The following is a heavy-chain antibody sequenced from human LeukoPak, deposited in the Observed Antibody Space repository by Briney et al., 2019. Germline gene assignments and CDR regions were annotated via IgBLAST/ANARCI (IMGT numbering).Heavy chain of an antibody. J-gene: IGHJ4*02. CDR2: IRNSGGTI. Sequence: GGSLRLSCAASGFTVSSNYMSWVRQAPGKGLEWVSYIRNSGGTIYYADSVKGRFTISRDDAKNSLYLQMNSLRAEDTAVYYCAGEVAVSGTDLDCWGQGTLVTVSS. D-gene: IGHD6-19*01. CDR1: GFTVSSNY. CDR3: AGEVAVSGTDLDC. V-gene: IGHV3-11*04.